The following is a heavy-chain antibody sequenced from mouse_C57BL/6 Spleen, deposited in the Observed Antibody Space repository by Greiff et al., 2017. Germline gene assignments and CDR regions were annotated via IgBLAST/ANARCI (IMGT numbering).Heavy chain of an antibody. CDR1: GYTFTSYW. Sequence: LQQPGAELVKPGASVKMSCKASGYTFTSYWITWVKQRPGQGLEWIGDIYPGSGSTNYNEKFKSKATLTVDTSSSTAYMQLSSLTSEDSAVYYCARVYYDYDWFAYWGQGTLVTVSA. CDR2: IYPGSGST. D-gene: IGHD2-4*01. V-gene: IGHV1-55*01. CDR3: ARVYYDYDWFAY. J-gene: IGHJ3*01.